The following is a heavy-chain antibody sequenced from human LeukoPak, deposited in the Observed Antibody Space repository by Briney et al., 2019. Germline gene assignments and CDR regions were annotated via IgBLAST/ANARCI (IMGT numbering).Heavy chain of an antibody. CDR2: FYYGGST. Sequence: PSAPLSFTCTVSCGFISYYYWSWLRQPPGKGLERSGNFYYGGSTNYNPSLKSRVTISVDTSNNTFSLQLSPLTAADTAVYYCAGDNKRLAPQAFDPWGQGTLVTVSS. CDR1: CGFISYYY. J-gene: IGHJ5*02. CDR3: AGDNKRLAPQAFDP. V-gene: IGHV4-59*13. D-gene: IGHD2/OR15-2a*01.